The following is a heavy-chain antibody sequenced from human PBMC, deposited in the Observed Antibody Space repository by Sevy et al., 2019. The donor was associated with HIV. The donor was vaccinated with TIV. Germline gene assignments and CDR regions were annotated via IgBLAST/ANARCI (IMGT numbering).Heavy chain of an antibody. CDR3: ARDRMITFGGVIVPDWFDP. CDR1: GFTFSSYS. V-gene: IGHV3-48*01. D-gene: IGHD3-16*02. Sequence: GGSLRLSCAASGFTFSSYSMNWVRQAPGKGLEWVSYISSSSSTIYYADSLKGRFTISRDNAKNSLYLQMNSLRAEDTAVYYCARDRMITFGGVIVPDWFDPWGQGTLVTVSS. J-gene: IGHJ5*02. CDR2: ISSSSSTI.